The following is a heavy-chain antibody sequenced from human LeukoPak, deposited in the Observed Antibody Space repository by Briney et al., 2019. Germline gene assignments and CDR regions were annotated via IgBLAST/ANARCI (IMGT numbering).Heavy chain of an antibody. D-gene: IGHD2-21*01. CDR2: IGTAGDT. J-gene: IGHJ6*02. CDR3: ARGGEIYYGMDV. CDR1: GFTFSSYD. V-gene: IGHV3-13*01. Sequence: GGSLRLSCAASGFTFSSYDMHWVRQATGKGLEWVSAIGTAGDTYYPGSVKGRFTISRENAKNSLYLQMNSLRAGDTAVYYCARGGEIYYGMDVWGQGTTVTVSS.